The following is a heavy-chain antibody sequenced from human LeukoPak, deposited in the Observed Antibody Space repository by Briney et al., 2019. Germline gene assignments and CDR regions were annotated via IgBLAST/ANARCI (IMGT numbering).Heavy chain of an antibody. J-gene: IGHJ4*02. Sequence: GASVKVSCKASGYTFTGYYIHWVRQAPGQGLEWMGWINPKNGDTNYAQKFQDRVTMTRDTSMSAAYMEISRLTYDDTAVYYCAKPAKTDYADYWGQGTLVTVSS. CDR3: AKPAKTDYADY. CDR1: GYTFTGYY. V-gene: IGHV1-2*02. D-gene: IGHD1-14*01. CDR2: INPKNGDT.